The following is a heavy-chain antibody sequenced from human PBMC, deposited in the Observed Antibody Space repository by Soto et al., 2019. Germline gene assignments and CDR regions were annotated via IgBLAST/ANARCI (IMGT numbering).Heavy chain of an antibody. J-gene: IGHJ3*01. Sequence: QITLKESGPALVKPTQTLTLTCTFSGFSLSSSDMAVGWIRQPPGKALEWLALIYWDDDKRYSPSVKNRLTITKDTSKNQVVLMMTNMDPVDTGTYYCAHFYASIRSPVEAFDVWGQGTTVSVSS. CDR1: GFSLSSSDMA. V-gene: IGHV2-5*02. CDR2: IYWDDDK. CDR3: AHFYASIRSPVEAFDV. D-gene: IGHD3-10*01.